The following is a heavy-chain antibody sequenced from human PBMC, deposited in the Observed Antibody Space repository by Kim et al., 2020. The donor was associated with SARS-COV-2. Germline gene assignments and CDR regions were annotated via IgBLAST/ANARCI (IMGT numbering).Heavy chain of an antibody. CDR1: GGSISSSSYY. J-gene: IGHJ5*02. V-gene: IGHV4-39*01. Sequence: SETLSLTCTVSGGSISSSSYYWGWIRQPPGKGLEWIGSIYYSGRTYYNPSLKSRVTISVDTSKNQFSLKLSSVTAADTAVYYCARPKNYYGSGAFDPWGQGTLVTVSS. CDR2: IYYSGRT. CDR3: ARPKNYYGSGAFDP. D-gene: IGHD3-10*01.